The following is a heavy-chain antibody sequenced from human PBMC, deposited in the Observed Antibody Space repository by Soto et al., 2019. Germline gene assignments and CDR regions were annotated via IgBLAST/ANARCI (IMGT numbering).Heavy chain of an antibody. CDR1: GGSISSYY. CDR2: IYYSGST. V-gene: IGHV4-59*01. CDR3: ARWRANATPGWFDP. J-gene: IGHJ5*02. Sequence: ETLSLTCTVSGGSISSYYWSWIRQPPGKGLEWIGYIYYSGSTNYNPSLKSRVTISVDTSKNQFSLKLSSVTAADTAVYYCARWRANATPGWFDPWGQGTLVTVSS. D-gene: IGHD2-8*01.